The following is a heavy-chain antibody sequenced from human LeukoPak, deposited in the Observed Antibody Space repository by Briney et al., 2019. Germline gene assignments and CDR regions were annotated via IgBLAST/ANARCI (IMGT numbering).Heavy chain of an antibody. J-gene: IGHJ4*02. CDR2: IYHSGST. CDR1: GYSISSGYY. CDR3: ARGTTGNFDY. D-gene: IGHD1-1*01. Sequence: KPSETLFLTCAVSGYSISSGYYWGWIRQPPGKGLEWIGSIYHSGSTYYNPSLKSRVTISVDTSKNQFSLKLSSVTAADTAAYYCARGTTGNFDYWGQGTLVTVSS. V-gene: IGHV4-38-2*01.